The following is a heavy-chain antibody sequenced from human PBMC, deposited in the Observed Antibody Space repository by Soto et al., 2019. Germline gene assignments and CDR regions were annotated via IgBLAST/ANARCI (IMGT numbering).Heavy chain of an antibody. Sequence: QVQLVQSGPELKKPGASVKVSCGASGYTFTNYGIGWVRQAPGQGLEWMGWINPYNGNTKYSQKLQGRVTMTTDTSTSTAYLDLRSLRSDDTAVYYCARDPMTGYLQFDYWGQGTLVTVSS. D-gene: IGHD3-9*01. CDR3: ARDPMTGYLQFDY. CDR2: INPYNGNT. J-gene: IGHJ4*02. CDR1: GYTFTNYG. V-gene: IGHV1-18*01.